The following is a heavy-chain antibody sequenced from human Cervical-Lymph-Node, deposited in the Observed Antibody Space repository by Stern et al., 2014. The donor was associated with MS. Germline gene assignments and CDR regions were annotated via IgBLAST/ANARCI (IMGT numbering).Heavy chain of an antibody. CDR1: GFSLNTEGVA. Sequence: ESGPTLVKPTQTLTLTCTFSGFSLNTEGVAVGWIRQPPGKALKWLALIFWDDDKRFSPSARTRLTIAKDTSKNQVVLTLPDVDPEDTGTYYCARSFGATLDYWGQGVLVTVSS. CDR2: IFWDDDK. CDR3: ARSFGATLDY. D-gene: IGHD3-16*01. J-gene: IGHJ4*02. V-gene: IGHV2-5*02.